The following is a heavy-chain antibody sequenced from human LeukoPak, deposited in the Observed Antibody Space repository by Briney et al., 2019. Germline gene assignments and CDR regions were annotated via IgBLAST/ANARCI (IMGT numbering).Heavy chain of an antibody. CDR2: ISSSSSTI. Sequence: GGSLRLSCAASGFTFSSYSMNWVRQAPGKGLEWVSYISSSSSTIYYADSVKGRFTISRDNAKNSLYLQMNSLRAEDTAVYYCARMYGSGSYHSPVDYWGQGTLVTVSS. D-gene: IGHD3-10*01. V-gene: IGHV3-48*04. CDR1: GFTFSSYS. CDR3: ARMYGSGSYHSPVDY. J-gene: IGHJ4*02.